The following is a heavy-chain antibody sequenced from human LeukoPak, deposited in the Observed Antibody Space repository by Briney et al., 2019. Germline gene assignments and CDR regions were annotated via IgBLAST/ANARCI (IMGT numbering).Heavy chain of an antibody. CDR1: GFPFSSYG. Sequence: PGGSLRLSCAASGFPFSSYGMHWVRQAPGKGLEWVAFIRYDGSNKYYADSVKGRFTISRDNAKNSLYLQMNSLRAEDTAVYYCARGVRFLEWLGPDYWGQGTLVTVSS. CDR2: IRYDGSNK. CDR3: ARGVRFLEWLGPDY. J-gene: IGHJ4*02. V-gene: IGHV3-30*02. D-gene: IGHD3-3*01.